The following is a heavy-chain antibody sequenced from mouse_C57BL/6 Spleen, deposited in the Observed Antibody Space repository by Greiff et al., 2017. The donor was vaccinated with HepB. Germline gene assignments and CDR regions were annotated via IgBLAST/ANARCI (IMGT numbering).Heavy chain of an antibody. V-gene: IGHV1-69*01. CDR1: GYTFTSYW. CDR3: ARWLFAMDY. CDR2: IDPSDSYT. J-gene: IGHJ4*01. D-gene: IGHD2-2*01. Sequence: VQLQQPGAELVMPGASVKLSCKASGYTFTSYWMHWVKQRPGQGLEWIGEIDPSDSYTNYNQKFKGKSTLTVDKSSSTAYMQLSSLTSEDSAVYYCARWLFAMDYWGQGTSVTVSS.